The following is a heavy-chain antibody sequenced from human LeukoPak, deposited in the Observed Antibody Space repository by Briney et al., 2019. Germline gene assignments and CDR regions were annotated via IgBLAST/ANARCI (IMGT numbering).Heavy chain of an antibody. V-gene: IGHV3-48*01. CDR3: ARDHGLSNPANYYYYYMDV. J-gene: IGHJ6*03. CDR1: GFTFSSYS. Sequence: GGSLRLSCAAPGFTFSSYSMNWVRQAPGKGLEWVSYISSSSSTIYYADSVKGRFTISRDNAKNSLYLQMNSLRAEDTAVYYCARDHGLSNPANYYYYYMDVWGKGTTVTVSS. D-gene: IGHD4-11*01. CDR2: ISSSSSTI.